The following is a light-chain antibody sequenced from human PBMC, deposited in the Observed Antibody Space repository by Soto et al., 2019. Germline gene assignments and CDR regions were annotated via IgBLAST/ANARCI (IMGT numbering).Light chain of an antibody. CDR1: QGINNY. Sequence: DIQMTQSPSSLSASVGDRVTITCQASQGINNYLNWYQQKPGKAPKLMIYDASNLEAGVPSRFSGTGSGTEFTLTISSLQSEDFALYYCQQYNDWPLTFGQGTKVEV. V-gene: IGKV1-33*01. CDR3: QQYNDWPLT. CDR2: DAS. J-gene: IGKJ1*01.